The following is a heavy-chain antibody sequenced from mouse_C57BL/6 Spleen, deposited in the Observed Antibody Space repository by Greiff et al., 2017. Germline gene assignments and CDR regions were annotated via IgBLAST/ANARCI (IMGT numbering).Heavy chain of an antibody. CDR2: IYPSDSET. D-gene: IGHD2-1*01. V-gene: IGHV1-61*01. CDR1: GYTFTSYW. J-gene: IGHJ1*02. CDR3: ARDALYGKYLYWYFDV. Sequence: QVQLQQPGAELVRPGSSVKLSCKASGYTFTSYWMDWVKQRPGQGLEWIGNIYPSDSETHYNQKFKDKATLTVDKSSSTAYMQLSSLTSEDSAVYYGARDALYGKYLYWYFDVGGTGTTVTVAS.